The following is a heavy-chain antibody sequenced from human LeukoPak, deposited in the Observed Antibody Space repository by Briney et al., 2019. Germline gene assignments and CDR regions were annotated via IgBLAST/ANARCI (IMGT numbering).Heavy chain of an antibody. V-gene: IGHV4-30-4*08. CDR1: GGSISSGDYY. J-gene: IGHJ4*02. Sequence: SQTLSLTCTVSGGSISSGDYYWSWIRQPPGKGLEWIGYIYYSGSTYYNPSLKSRVTISVDTSKNQFSLKLSSVTAADTAVYYCASGARVVVPAAFDYWGQGTLVTVSS. D-gene: IGHD2-2*01. CDR3: ASGARVVVPAAFDY. CDR2: IYYSGST.